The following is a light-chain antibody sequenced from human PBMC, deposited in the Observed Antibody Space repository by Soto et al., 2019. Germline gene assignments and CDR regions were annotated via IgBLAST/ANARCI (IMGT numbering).Light chain of an antibody. V-gene: IGLV2-11*01. CDR2: DVN. CDR1: SSVIGAYNY. CDR3: CSYAGAYTYV. J-gene: IGLJ1*01. Sequence: QSALTQSRSVSGSPGQSVTISCTGTSSVIGAYNYVSWYQQHPGKVPKLMLYDVNKRPSGVPNRFSGSKSGNTASLTISGLQAEDEADYYCCSYAGAYTYVFGSGTKVTVL.